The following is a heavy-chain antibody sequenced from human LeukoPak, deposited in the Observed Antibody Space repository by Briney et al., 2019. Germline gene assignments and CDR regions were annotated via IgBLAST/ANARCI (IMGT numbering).Heavy chain of an antibody. CDR1: GGSISSDNYY. D-gene: IGHD1-1*01. Sequence: PSETLSLTCTVSGGSISSDNYYWSWIRQPPGKGLEWIGYISHSGSTYYNPSLKSRVTISMDRSENQFSLNLSSVTAADTAVYYCARQLSHPFDFWGQGTLVTVSS. CDR2: ISHSGST. V-gene: IGHV4-30-2*01. CDR3: ARQLSHPFDF. J-gene: IGHJ4*02.